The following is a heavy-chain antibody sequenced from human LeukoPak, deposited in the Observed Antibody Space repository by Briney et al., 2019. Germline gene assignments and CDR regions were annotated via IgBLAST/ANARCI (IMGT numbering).Heavy chain of an antibody. J-gene: IGHJ4*02. CDR3: AREWAYYYDSSGYREPFDY. Sequence: GGSLRLSCAASGFTFSSYSMSWVRQAPGKGLEWVSYISSSSSTIYYADSVKGRFTISRDNAKNSLYLQMNSLRDEDTAVYYCAREWAYYYDSSGYREPFDYWGQGTLVTVSS. CDR1: GFTFSSYS. CDR2: ISSSSSTI. V-gene: IGHV3-48*02. D-gene: IGHD3-22*01.